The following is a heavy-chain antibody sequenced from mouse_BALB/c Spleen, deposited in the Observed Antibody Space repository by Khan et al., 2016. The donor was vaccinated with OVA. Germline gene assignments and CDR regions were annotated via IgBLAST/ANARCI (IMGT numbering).Heavy chain of an antibody. CDR1: GFTFSSFS. J-gene: IGHJ3*01. V-gene: IGHV5-9*03. Sequence: EVELVESGGGLVKPGGSLKLSCAASGFTFSSFSMSWVRQTPEKRLEWVATISSGGDNTFYSDSVKGRFTISRDNAKNNLSLQMSSLRSEDTALDYCARSNYVTFAYWGQGTLVTVSA. CDR3: ARSNYVTFAY. CDR2: ISSGGDNT. D-gene: IGHD1-1*02.